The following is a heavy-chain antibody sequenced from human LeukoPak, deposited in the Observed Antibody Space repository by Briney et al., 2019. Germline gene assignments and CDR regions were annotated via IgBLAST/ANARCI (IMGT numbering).Heavy chain of an antibody. D-gene: IGHD2-15*01. V-gene: IGHV1-69*06. CDR2: IIPIFGTA. J-gene: IGHJ3*02. CDR1: GGTFSSYA. CDR3: ARDQGGDCGGGSCYSHAFDI. Sequence: SVKVSCKASGGTFSSYAISWVRQAPGQGLEWMGGIIPIFGTANSAQKLQGRVTITADKSTSTAYMELSSLRSEDTAVYYCARDQGGDCGGGSCYSHAFDIWGQGTMVTVSS.